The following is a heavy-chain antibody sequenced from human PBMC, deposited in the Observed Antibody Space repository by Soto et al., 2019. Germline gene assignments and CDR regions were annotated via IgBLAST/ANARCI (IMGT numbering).Heavy chain of an antibody. J-gene: IGHJ4*02. V-gene: IGHV3-15*01. CDR3: TTDQTRIMITFGGVIVNSDY. CDR2: IKSKTDGGTT. Sequence: GGSLRLSCAASGFTFSNAWMSWVRQAPGKGLEWVGRIKSKTDGGTTDYAAPVKGRFTISRDDSKNTLYLQMNSLKTEDTAVYYCTTDQTRIMITFGGVIVNSDYWGQGTLVTVSS. D-gene: IGHD3-16*02. CDR1: GFTFSNAW.